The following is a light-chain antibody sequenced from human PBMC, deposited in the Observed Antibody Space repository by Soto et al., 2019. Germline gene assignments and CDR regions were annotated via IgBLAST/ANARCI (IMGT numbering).Light chain of an antibody. V-gene: IGKV1-39*01. CDR1: QSISSY. Sequence: EIQITESASSLSTSVVDSVPITCXASQSISSYLNWYQQKPGKAPKLLIHAASSLQSGVPSRFSGSGSGTDFTLTISSLQPEDFATYYCQQSYSTSISSGQGIRLEIK. J-gene: IGKJ5*01. CDR3: QQSYSTSIS. CDR2: AAS.